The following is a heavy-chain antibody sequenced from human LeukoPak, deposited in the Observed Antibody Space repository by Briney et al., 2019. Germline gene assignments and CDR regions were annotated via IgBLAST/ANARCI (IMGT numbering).Heavy chain of an antibody. CDR2: IHYGGST. D-gene: IGHD1-26*01. V-gene: IGHV4-59*01. CDR1: GASISSYY. J-gene: IGHJ4*02. CDR3: ACGTYYYFDY. Sequence: SETLSLTCTVSGASISSYYWSLIRQPPGKGLEWIGYIHYGGSTNYNPSLKSRVTISVDTSKNQFSLNLNSVTAADTALYYCACGTYYYFDYWGQGTLVTVSS.